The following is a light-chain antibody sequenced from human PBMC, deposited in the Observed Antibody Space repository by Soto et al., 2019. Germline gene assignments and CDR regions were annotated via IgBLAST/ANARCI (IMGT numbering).Light chain of an antibody. Sequence: EIVLTQSPGTLSLSPGERATLPCRASQSVSSSYLARYQQKPGQAPRLLIYGASSSATGIPDRFSGSGSGTDFTLTISRLEPEDFAVYYCQQYGSSPYTFGQGTMLEIK. V-gene: IGKV3-20*01. CDR1: QSVSSSY. CDR2: GAS. CDR3: QQYGSSPYT. J-gene: IGKJ2*01.